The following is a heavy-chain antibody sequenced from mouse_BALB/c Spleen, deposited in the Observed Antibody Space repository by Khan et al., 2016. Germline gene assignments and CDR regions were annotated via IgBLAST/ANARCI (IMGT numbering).Heavy chain of an antibody. J-gene: IGHJ4*01. Sequence: EGQSQEAGPGLVKPSQSLSLTCTVTGYSITSDYAWNWIRQFPGNKLEWMGYISYSGSTNYNPSLKSRISFTRDTSKNQFFLQLNSVTSEDTATYYCARKAWAMDYWGQGTSVTVSS. CDR2: ISYSGST. D-gene: IGHD6-1*01. V-gene: IGHV3-2*02. CDR3: ARKAWAMDY. CDR1: GYSITSDYA.